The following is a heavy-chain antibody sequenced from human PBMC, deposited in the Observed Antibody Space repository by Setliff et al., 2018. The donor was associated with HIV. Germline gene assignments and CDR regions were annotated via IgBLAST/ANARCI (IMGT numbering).Heavy chain of an antibody. Sequence: SETLSLTCSVSGASIRGHYWSWIRQPPGKGLEWIGSVSNGGDTNYNPSLKSRVSLSLDTSKTHFSLNLTSVTAADTAVYYCARATYTTLFGVLMGGGLQYWGPGTLVTVSS. CDR3: ARATYTTLFGVLMGGGLQY. D-gene: IGHD3-3*01. CDR1: GASIRGHY. V-gene: IGHV4-59*11. J-gene: IGHJ4*02. CDR2: VSNGGDT.